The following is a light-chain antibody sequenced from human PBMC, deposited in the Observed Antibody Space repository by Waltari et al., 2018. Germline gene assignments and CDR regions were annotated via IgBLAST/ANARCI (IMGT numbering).Light chain of an antibody. CDR1: NNNVGYQG. CDR3: SAWDYSLSAWV. V-gene: IGLV10-54*01. Sequence: QAGLTQPPSVSWNLRQTATLTCTGNNNNVGYQGAAWLQQHQGHPPKLLSSRNNNRPSVRSGGFSAARSGNTASLTITGLQPEDEADYYCSAWDYSLSAWVFGGGTKLTVL. J-gene: IGLJ3*02. CDR2: RNN.